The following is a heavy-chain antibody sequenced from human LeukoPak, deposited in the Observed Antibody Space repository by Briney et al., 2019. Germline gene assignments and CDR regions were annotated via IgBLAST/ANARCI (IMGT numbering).Heavy chain of an antibody. D-gene: IGHD5-12*01. J-gene: IGHJ4*02. CDR2: ISSSSYI. Sequence: PGGSLRLSCAASGFTFSSYSMNWVRQAPGKGLEWVSSISSSSYIYYADSVKGRFTISRDNAKNSLYLQMNSLRAEDTAVYYCARDIVATIEGRDYWGQGTLVTVSS. V-gene: IGHV3-21*01. CDR1: GFTFSSYS. CDR3: ARDIVATIEGRDY.